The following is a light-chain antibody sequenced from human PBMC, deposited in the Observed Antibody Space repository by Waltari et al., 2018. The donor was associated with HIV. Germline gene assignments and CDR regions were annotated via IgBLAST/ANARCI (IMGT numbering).Light chain of an antibody. Sequence: SSELTQDPDVSVALGQTLKITCQGDSLRSYYANWYQQKPGQAPVLVLHGKNCRASGVPDRCSGSTSGSTASLTITGAQAEDEAVYHCHSRDSSGYSYVFGNGTQVTVL. J-gene: IGLJ1*01. CDR2: GKN. CDR3: HSRDSSGYSYV. CDR1: SLRSYY. V-gene: IGLV3-19*01.